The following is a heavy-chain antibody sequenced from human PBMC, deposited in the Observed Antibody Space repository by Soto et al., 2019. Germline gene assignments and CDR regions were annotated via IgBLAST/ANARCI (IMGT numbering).Heavy chain of an antibody. CDR1: GFTFRNFW. Sequence: PGGSLRLSCAASGFTFRNFWMHWVRQAPGKGLVWVSRISPDGSTTNYADSVKGRFTISRDNAKSTLYLQMNSLRAEDTAVYYCADSWLTTSYWGLGNLVTVSS. CDR3: ADSWLTTSY. CDR2: ISPDGSTT. J-gene: IGHJ4*02. D-gene: IGHD5-12*01. V-gene: IGHV3-74*01.